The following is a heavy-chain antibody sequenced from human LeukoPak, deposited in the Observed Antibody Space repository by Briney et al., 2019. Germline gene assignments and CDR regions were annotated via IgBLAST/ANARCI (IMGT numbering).Heavy chain of an antibody. D-gene: IGHD3-22*01. Sequence: PSETLSLTCTVSGGSISSSSYYWGWIRQPPGKGLEWIGSIYYSGSTYYNPSLKSRVTISVDTSKNQFSLKLSPVTAADTAVYYCARQGYTYYYDSSGYYPFEYWGQGTLVTVSS. CDR1: GGSISSSSYY. CDR2: IYYSGST. V-gene: IGHV4-39*01. J-gene: IGHJ4*02. CDR3: ARQGYTYYYDSSGYYPFEY.